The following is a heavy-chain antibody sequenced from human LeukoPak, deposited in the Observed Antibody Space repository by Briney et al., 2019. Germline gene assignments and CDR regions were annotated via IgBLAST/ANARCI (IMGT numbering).Heavy chain of an antibody. CDR3: IHSGPMTTLDY. CDR2: IRSKANSYAT. D-gene: IGHD4-11*01. Sequence: PGGSLRLSCAASGFTFSGSAMHWVRQASGKGLEWVGRIRSKANSYATAYAASVKGRFTISRDDSKNTAYLQMNSLKTEDTAVYYCIHSGPMTTLDYWGQGTLVTVSS. CDR1: GFTFSGSA. V-gene: IGHV3-73*01. J-gene: IGHJ4*02.